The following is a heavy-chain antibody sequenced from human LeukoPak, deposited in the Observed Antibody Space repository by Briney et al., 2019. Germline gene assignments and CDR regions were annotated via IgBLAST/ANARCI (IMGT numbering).Heavy chain of an antibody. CDR1: GYIFTTYY. CDR2: INPNSGGT. V-gene: IGHV1-2*02. Sequence: ASVEVSCKASGYIFTTYYMHWVRQAPGQGLEWMGWINPNSGGTNYAQKLQGRVTMTRDTSISTAYMELSRLRSDDTAVYYCASHMSPVGFGVVTYHTDYYYYMDVWGKGTTVTVSS. CDR3: ASHMSPVGFGVVTYHTDYYYYMDV. J-gene: IGHJ6*03. D-gene: IGHD3-3*01.